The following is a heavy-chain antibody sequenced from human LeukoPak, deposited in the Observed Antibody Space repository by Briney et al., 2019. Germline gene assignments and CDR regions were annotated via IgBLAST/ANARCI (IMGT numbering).Heavy chain of an antibody. Sequence: PSETLSLTCTVSGGSISSYYWSWIRQPPGKGLEWIGYIYYSGSTNYNPSLKSRVTISVDTSKNQFSLKLSSVTAADTAVYYCARQATPAVDYFDYWGQGTLVTVSS. V-gene: IGHV4-59*08. CDR3: ARQATPAVDYFDY. CDR1: GGSISSYY. D-gene: IGHD2-15*01. CDR2: IYYSGST. J-gene: IGHJ4*02.